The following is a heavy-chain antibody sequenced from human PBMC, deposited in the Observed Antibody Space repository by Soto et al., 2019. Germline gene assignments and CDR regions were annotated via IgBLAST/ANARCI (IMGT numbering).Heavy chain of an antibody. CDR1: GYTFTSYA. D-gene: IGHD2-2*01. V-gene: IGHV1-3*01. CDR3: ASSKYGVPYYYYMDV. Sequence: GASVKVSCTASGYTFTSYAMHWVRQAPGQRLEWMGWINAGNGNTKYSQKFQGRVTITRDTSASTAYMELSSLRSEDTAVYYCASSKYGVPYYYYMDVWGKGTTVTVSS. J-gene: IGHJ6*03. CDR2: INAGNGNT.